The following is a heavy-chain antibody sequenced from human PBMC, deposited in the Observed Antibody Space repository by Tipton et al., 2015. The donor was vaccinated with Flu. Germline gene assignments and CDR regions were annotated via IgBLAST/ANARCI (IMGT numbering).Heavy chain of an antibody. CDR2: IIPILGIA. V-gene: IGHV1-69*09. D-gene: IGHD6-19*01. J-gene: IGHJ4*02. CDR1: GGTFGSYA. Sequence: QLVQSGAEVKKPGSSVKVSCKASGGTFGSYAISWVRQAPGQGLEWMGRIIPILGIANYAQKFQGRVTITADKSTSTAYMELSSLRSEDTAVYYCARIGSNAAVADVVVDYWGQGTLVTVSS. CDR3: ARIGSNAAVADVVVDY.